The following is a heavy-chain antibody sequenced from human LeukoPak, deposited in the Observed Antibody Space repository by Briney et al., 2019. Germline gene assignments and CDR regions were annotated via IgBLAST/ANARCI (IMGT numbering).Heavy chain of an antibody. CDR2: INHSGST. CDR1: GGSFSGYY. V-gene: IGHV4-34*01. Sequence: SEILSLTCAVYGGSFSGYYWSWIRQPPGKGLEWIGEINHSGSTNYNPSLKSRVTISVDTSKNQFSLKLSSVTAADTAVYYCATNDILTGYYGLADYWGQGTLVTVSS. J-gene: IGHJ4*02. D-gene: IGHD3-9*01. CDR3: ATNDILTGYYGLADY.